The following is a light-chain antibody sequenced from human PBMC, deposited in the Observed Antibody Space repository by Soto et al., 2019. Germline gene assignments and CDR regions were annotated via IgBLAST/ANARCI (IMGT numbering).Light chain of an antibody. J-gene: IGKJ1*01. V-gene: IGKV3-15*01. CDR2: DAS. CDR1: QSVSSN. CDR3: QQYFHWPWT. Sequence: EIVMTQSPGTLSVSPGERASLSCRASQSVSSNLAWYQQKPGQAPRLLIFDASSRATGIPARFSGSGSGTDFTLTISSLQSEDFAVYYCQQYFHWPWTFGQRTKVDIK.